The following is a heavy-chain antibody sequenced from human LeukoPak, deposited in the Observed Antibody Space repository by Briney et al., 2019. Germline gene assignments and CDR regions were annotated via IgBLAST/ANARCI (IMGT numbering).Heavy chain of an antibody. J-gene: IGHJ4*02. CDR1: GGSISSGGYS. V-gene: IGHV4-30-2*01. Sequence: PSETLSLTCAVSGGSISSGGYSWSWIRQPPGKGLEWIGYIYHSGSTYYNPSLKSRVTISVDRSKNQFSLKLSSVTAADTAVYYCASGGVTTDYSDYWGQGTLVTVSS. CDR2: IYHSGST. CDR3: ASGGVTTDYSDY. D-gene: IGHD4-17*01.